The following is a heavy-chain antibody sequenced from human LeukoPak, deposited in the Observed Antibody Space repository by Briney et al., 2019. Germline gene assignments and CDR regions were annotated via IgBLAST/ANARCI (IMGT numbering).Heavy chain of an antibody. D-gene: IGHD6-6*01. J-gene: IGHJ5*02. CDR1: GDSISSSNW. CDR2: INHSGST. Sequence: PSETLSLTCAVSGDSISSSNWWSWVRQPPGKGLEWIGEINHSGSTNYNPSLKRRVTISVDTAKNQLALKLSSVTAADTAVYYCSRGVTNPGLEYSSSSIVRDRLSSSWPLGGEFDPWGQGTLVTVSS. CDR3: SRGVTNPGLEYSSSSIVRDRLSSSWPLGGEFDP. V-gene: IGHV4-4*02.